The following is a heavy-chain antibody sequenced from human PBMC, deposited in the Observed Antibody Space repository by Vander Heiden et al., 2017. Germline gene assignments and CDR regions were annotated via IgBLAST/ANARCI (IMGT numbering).Heavy chain of an antibody. Sequence: QVQLVQSGAEVKKPGASVTVSCKASGYTFTGYYMQWVRQAPGQGLEWMGWINPNSGGTNYAQKFQGRVTMTRDTSISTAYMELSRLRSDDTAVYYCASGLLDQLLPHFYYYYGMDVWGQGTTVTVSS. V-gene: IGHV1-2*02. CDR1: GYTFTGYY. J-gene: IGHJ6*02. CDR3: ASGLLDQLLPHFYYYYGMDV. CDR2: INPNSGGT. D-gene: IGHD2-2*01.